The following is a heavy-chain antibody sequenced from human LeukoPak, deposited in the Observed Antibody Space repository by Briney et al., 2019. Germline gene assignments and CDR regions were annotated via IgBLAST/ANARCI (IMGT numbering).Heavy chain of an antibody. CDR2: IYYSGST. D-gene: IGHD1-26*01. J-gene: IGHJ4*02. CDR3: ARERELTGNLFDY. CDR1: GGSLSSYY. V-gene: IGHV4-59*01. Sequence: SETLSLTCTVYGGSLSSYYWSWIRQPPGKGLEWIGYIYYSGSTNYNPSLKSRVTISVDTSKNQFSLKLSSVTAADTAVYYCARERELTGNLFDYWGQGTLVTVSS.